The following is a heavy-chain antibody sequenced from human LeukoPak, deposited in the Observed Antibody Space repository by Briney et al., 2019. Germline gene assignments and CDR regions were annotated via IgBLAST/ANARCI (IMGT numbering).Heavy chain of an antibody. CDR2: IYHSGST. D-gene: IGHD6-19*01. V-gene: IGHV4-38-2*02. CDR3: ARIPTNAVPSAHNGFDI. CDR1: GYSISSGYF. J-gene: IGHJ3*02. Sequence: SETLSLTCTVSGYSISSGYFWGWIRQPPGKGLEWIGTIYHSGSTYYNASLESRVTISVDTSKNQFSLKLSSVTAADTSIYYCARIPTNAVPSAHNGFDIWGQGTMLTVSS.